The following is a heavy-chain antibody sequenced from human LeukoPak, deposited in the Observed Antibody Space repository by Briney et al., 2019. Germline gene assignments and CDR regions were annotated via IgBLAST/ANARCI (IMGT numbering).Heavy chain of an antibody. CDR2: ISYDGSNK. J-gene: IGHJ4*02. CDR1: GFIFSNVW. V-gene: IGHV3-30*19. Sequence: GGSLRLSCAASGFIFSNVWMNWVRQAPGKGLEWVAVISYDGSNKYYADSVKGRFTISRDNSKNTLYLQMNSLRAEDTAVYYCARDGSEQWLELGGNDYWGQGTLVTVSS. D-gene: IGHD6-19*01. CDR3: ARDGSEQWLELGGNDY.